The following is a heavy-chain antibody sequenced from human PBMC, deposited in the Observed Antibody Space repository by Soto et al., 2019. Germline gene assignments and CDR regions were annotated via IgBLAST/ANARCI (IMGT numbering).Heavy chain of an antibody. D-gene: IGHD5-18*01. CDR2: IYTSGST. J-gene: IGHJ1*01. V-gene: IGHV4-4*07. Sequence: SETLSLTCPVSVGSISSYYWSWIRQPAGKGLEWIGRIYTSGSTNYNPSLKSRVTMSVDTSKNQFSLKLSSVTAADTAVYYCASSPEHLCCDAWGQGTLVTVSS. CDR1: VGSISSYY. CDR3: ASSPEHLCCDA.